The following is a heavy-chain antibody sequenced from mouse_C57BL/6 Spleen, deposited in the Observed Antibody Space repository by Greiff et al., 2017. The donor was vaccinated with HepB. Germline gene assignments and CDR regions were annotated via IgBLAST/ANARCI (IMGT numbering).Heavy chain of an antibody. CDR3: TRKGDCYGGSAVWFAY. CDR1: GYTFTDYE. Sequence: QVQLQQPGAELVRPGASVTLSCKASGYTFTDYEMHWVKQTPVHGLEWIGAIDPETGGTAYNQKFKGKARLTVDKSSSTAYMQLRSLTSEDSAVYYCTRKGDCYGGSAVWFAYWGQGTLVTVSA. V-gene: IGHV1-15*01. D-gene: IGHD1-1*01. CDR2: IDPETGGT. J-gene: IGHJ3*01.